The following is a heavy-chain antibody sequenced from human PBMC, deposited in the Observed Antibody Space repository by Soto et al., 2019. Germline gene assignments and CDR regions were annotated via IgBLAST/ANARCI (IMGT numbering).Heavy chain of an antibody. CDR3: ARRSAVAVRGYFDY. CDR2: VKQDGSEK. CDR1: GFTFRSFW. Sequence: EVQLVESGGGLVQPGGSLRLSCAASGFTFRSFWMSWVRQAPGKGLEWVAMVKQDGSEKYYVGSVKGRFTISRDNAKNSLNLQLNSLRAEDTAVYYCARRSAVAVRGYFDYWGQGALVTVSS. V-gene: IGHV3-7*03. D-gene: IGHD2-15*01. J-gene: IGHJ4*02.